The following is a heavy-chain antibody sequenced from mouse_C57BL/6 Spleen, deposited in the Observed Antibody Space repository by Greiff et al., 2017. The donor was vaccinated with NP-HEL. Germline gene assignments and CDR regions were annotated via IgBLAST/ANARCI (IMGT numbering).Heavy chain of an antibody. J-gene: IGHJ2*01. CDR3: ARLADFDY. CDR2: IYPGSGST. V-gene: IGHV1-55*01. Sequence: QVQLQQPGAELVKPGASVKMSCKASGYTFPSYWITWVEQRPGQGLEWIGDIYPGSGSTNYNEKFKSKATLTADTSSSTAYMQLSSLTSEDSAVYYSARLADFDYWGQGTTLTVSS. CDR1: GYTFPSYW.